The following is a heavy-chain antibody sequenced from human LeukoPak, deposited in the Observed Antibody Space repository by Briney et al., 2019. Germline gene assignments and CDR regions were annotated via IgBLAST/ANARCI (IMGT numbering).Heavy chain of an antibody. V-gene: IGHV4-34*01. J-gene: IGHJ4*02. D-gene: IGHD3-22*01. CDR3: ARVLRSYYDSSGYYLRQDY. Sequence: PSEALSLTCAVYGGSFSGYYWSWIRQPPGKGLEWIGEINHSGSTNYNPSLKSRVTISVDTSKNQFSLKLSSVTAADTAVYYCARVLRSYYDSSGYYLRQDYWGQGTLVTVSS. CDR2: INHSGST. CDR1: GGSFSGYY.